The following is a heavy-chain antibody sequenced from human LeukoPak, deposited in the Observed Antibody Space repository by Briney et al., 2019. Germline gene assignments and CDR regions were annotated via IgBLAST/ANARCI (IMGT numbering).Heavy chain of an antibody. CDR2: IYYSGST. J-gene: IGHJ4*02. Sequence: SETLSLTCTVSGGSISSYYWSWIRQPPGKGLEWIGYIYYSGSTNYNPSLKSRVTISVDTSKNQFSLKPSSVTAADTAVYYCARCSGGSCPFDYWGQGTLVTVSS. D-gene: IGHD2-15*01. V-gene: IGHV4-59*08. CDR1: GGSISSYY. CDR3: ARCSGGSCPFDY.